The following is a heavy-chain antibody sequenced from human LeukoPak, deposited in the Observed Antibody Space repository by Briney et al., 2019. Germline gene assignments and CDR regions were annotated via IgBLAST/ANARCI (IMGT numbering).Heavy chain of an antibody. CDR2: IYYSGST. V-gene: IGHV4-39*07. CDR3: ARVTILVYGLDV. J-gene: IGHJ6*02. Sequence: SETLSLTCSVSGGSISGYYWSWIRQPPGKGLEWIGSIYYSGSTYCNPSLKSRVTISVDTSKNQFSLKLSSVTAADTAVYYCARVTILVYGLDVWGQGTTVTVSS. CDR1: GGSISGYY. D-gene: IGHD3-9*01.